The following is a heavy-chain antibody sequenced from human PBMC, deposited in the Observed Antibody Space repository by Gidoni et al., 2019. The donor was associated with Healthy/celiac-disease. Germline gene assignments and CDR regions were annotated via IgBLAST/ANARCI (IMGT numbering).Heavy chain of an antibody. Sequence: EVQLVQSGAEVKKPGESLRISCKGSGYSFTSYWISWVRQMPGKGLEWMGRIDPSDSYTNYSPSFQGHVTISADKSISTAYLQWSSLKASDTAMYYCAAGVPADIVVVPAALYGMDVWGQGTTVTVSS. J-gene: IGHJ6*02. CDR3: AAGVPADIVVVPAALYGMDV. D-gene: IGHD2-2*01. CDR1: GYSFTSYW. CDR2: IDPSDSYT. V-gene: IGHV5-10-1*03.